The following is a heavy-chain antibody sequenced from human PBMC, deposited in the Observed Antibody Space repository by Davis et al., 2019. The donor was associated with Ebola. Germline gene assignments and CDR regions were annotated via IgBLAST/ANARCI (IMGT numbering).Heavy chain of an antibody. CDR1: GFTFSDYY. D-gene: IGHD3-9*01. CDR2: IKEDGSET. J-gene: IGHJ5*02. Sequence: PGGSLRLSCAASGFTFSDYYMDWVRQAPGKGLEWVANIKEDGSETNYVDSVKGRFTISRDNAKNALYLQMDSLRAEDTAIYYCARDRGRAGGYTDCALGPWGQGTLVTVSS. V-gene: IGHV3-7*01. CDR3: ARDRGRAGGYTDCALGP.